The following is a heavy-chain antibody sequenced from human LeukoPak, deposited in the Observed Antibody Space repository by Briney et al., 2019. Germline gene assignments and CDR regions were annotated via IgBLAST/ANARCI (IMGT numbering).Heavy chain of an antibody. V-gene: IGHV3-66*01. CDR3: ARGGSGSYYPLDY. CDR2: IYIVGST. CDR1: GFTVSSNY. Sequence: PGGSLRLSCAASGFTVSSNYMSWVRQAPGKGLEWVSIIYIVGSTYYADSVMGRFTISRDNSKNTLDLQMKSLRAEDTAVYYCARGGSGSYYPLDYWGQGTLVTVSS. J-gene: IGHJ4*02. D-gene: IGHD3-10*01.